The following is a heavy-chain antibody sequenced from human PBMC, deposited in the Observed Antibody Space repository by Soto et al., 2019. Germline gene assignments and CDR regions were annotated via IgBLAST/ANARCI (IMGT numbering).Heavy chain of an antibody. V-gene: IGHV4-39*01. CDR2: IYYSGST. CDR1: GGSISSSSYY. CDR3: ARYYGSGTAYYYYGMDV. Sequence: SETLSLTCTFSGGSISSSSYYWGWLRQPPGKGLEWIGSIYYSGSTYYNPSLKSRVTISVDTSKNQFSLKLSSVTAADTAVYYCARYYGSGTAYYYYGMDVWGQGTTVS. J-gene: IGHJ6*02. D-gene: IGHD3-10*01.